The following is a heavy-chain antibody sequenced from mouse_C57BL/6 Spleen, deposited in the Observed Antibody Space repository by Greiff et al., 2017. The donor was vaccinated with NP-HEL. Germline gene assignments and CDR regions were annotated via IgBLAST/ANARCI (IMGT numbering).Heavy chain of an antibody. CDR1: GYAFSSYW. CDR2: IYPGDGDT. CDR3: ARGYYGSSYDWYFDV. D-gene: IGHD1-1*01. J-gene: IGHJ1*03. V-gene: IGHV1-80*01. Sequence: QVQLQQSGAELVKPGASVKISCKASGYAFSSYWMNWVKQRPGKGLEWIGQIYPGDGDTNYNGKFKGKATLTADKSSSTAYMQLSSLTSEDSAVYFCARGYYGSSYDWYFDVWGTGTTVTVSS.